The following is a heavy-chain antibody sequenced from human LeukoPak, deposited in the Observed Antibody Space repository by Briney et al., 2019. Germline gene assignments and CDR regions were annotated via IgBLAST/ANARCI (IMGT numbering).Heavy chain of an antibody. Sequence: SEILSLTCTVSGGSISSYYWSWIRQPAGKGLEWIGRIYTSGSTNYNPSLKSRVTMSVDTSKNQFSLKLSSVTAADTAVYYCARDGYSSSWYWDNWFDPWGQGTLVTVSS. CDR1: GGSISSYY. J-gene: IGHJ5*02. CDR3: ARDGYSSSWYWDNWFDP. D-gene: IGHD6-13*01. V-gene: IGHV4-4*07. CDR2: IYTSGST.